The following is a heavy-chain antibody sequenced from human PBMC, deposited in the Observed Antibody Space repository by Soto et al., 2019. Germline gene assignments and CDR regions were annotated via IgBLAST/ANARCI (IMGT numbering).Heavy chain of an antibody. CDR3: ARVLGAPWYYFDY. V-gene: IGHV4-38-2*02. CDR1: GYSISIGNY. J-gene: IGHJ4*02. Sequence: PSGTLSLPCPVSGYSISIGNYWGWIRQPPGKRLEWIGSIYQSGSTYYNPSLRSRATISVDTSKNQFSLKLSSVTAADTAVYYCARVLGAPWYYFDYWGQGILVTVSS. CDR2: IYQSGST. D-gene: IGHD1-26*01.